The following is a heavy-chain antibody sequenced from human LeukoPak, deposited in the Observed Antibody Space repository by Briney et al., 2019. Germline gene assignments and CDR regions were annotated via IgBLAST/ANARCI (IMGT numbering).Heavy chain of an antibody. V-gene: IGHV1-2*02. CDR1: GYTFTGYY. CDR2: INPNSGGT. CDR3: ARVRVATPHYYYGMDV. D-gene: IGHD5-12*01. J-gene: IGHJ6*02. Sequence: ASVKVSCKASGYTFTGYYMHWVRQAPGQGLEWMGWINPNSGGTNYAQKFQGRVTMTRDTSISTAYMELSRLRSDDTAVYYCARVRVATPHYYYGMDVWGQGTTVTVSS.